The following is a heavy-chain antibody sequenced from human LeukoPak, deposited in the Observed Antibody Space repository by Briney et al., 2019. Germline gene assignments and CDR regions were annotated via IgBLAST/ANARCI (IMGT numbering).Heavy chain of an antibody. CDR1: GGSITTSSYY. V-gene: IGHV4-39*01. D-gene: IGHD2-8*02. CDR2: MYHGGST. CDR3: VRVLKYCDY. J-gene: IGHJ4*02. Sequence: SETLSLTCTVSGGSITTSSYYWGWVRQPPGKGLEWIGNMYHGGSTYYNPSLKSRVTISIDTSENQFSLKLSSVTAADTAVYFCVRVLKYCDYWGQGTLVTVSS.